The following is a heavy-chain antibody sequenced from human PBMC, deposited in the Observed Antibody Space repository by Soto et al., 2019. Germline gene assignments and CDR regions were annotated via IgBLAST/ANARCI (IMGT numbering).Heavy chain of an antibody. CDR3: AHRPRGYIYHFDY. CDR2: IYWDDDE. Sequence: QITLKESGPTLVKPTQTLTLTCTFSGFSLTTRGVGVGWIRQPPGKALEWLALIYWDDDEGYSPSLKSRLTITKDTYKNHVVLTMINMDPVDTATYYCAHRPRGYIYHFDYWGQGTLVTVSS. V-gene: IGHV2-5*02. CDR1: GFSLTTRGVG. D-gene: IGHD5-18*01. J-gene: IGHJ4*02.